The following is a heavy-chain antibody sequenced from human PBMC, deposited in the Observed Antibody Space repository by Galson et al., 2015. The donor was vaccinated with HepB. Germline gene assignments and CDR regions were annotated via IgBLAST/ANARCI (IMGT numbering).Heavy chain of an antibody. CDR1: GGSISSSSYY. V-gene: IGHV4-39*01. Sequence: SETLSLTCTVSGGSISSSSYYWGWIRQPPGKGLEWIGSIYYSGSTYYNPSLKSRVTISVDTSKNQFSLKLSSVTAADTAVYYCARPARDGGKIRDYGDRQGAFDIWGQGTMVTVSS. J-gene: IGHJ3*02. CDR2: IYYSGST. D-gene: IGHD4-17*01. CDR3: ARPARDGGKIRDYGDRQGAFDI.